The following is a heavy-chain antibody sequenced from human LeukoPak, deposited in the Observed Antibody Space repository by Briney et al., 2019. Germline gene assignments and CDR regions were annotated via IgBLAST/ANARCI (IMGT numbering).Heavy chain of an antibody. V-gene: IGHV3-7*01. CDR1: GFTFSSYW. D-gene: IGHD2-15*01. J-gene: IGHJ4*02. CDR2: IKQDGSEK. CDR3: ARYGACSGGSCPFDY. Sequence: GGSLRLSCAASGFTFSSYWMSWVRQAPGKGLEWEANIKQDGSEKYYVDSVKGRFTISRDNAKNSLYLQMNSLRAEDTAVYYCARYGACSGGSCPFDYWGQGTLVTVSS.